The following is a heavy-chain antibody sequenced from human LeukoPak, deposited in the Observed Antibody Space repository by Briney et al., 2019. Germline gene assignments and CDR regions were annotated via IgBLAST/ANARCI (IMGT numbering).Heavy chain of an antibody. D-gene: IGHD5-18*01. Sequence: GESLKISCKGSGYSFTSYWIGWVRQMPGKGLGWMGIIYPGDSDTRYSPSFQDQVTISADKSISTAYPQWSSLKASDTAMYYCARVDTAMFRHYYYMDVWGKGTTVTVSS. CDR1: GYSFTSYW. J-gene: IGHJ6*03. V-gene: IGHV5-51*01. CDR2: IYPGDSDT. CDR3: ARVDTAMFRHYYYMDV.